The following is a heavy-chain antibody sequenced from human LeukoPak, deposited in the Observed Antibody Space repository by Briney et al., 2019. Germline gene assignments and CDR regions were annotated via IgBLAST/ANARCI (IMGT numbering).Heavy chain of an antibody. CDR3: ARVGGTTRDDY. D-gene: IGHD1-1*01. J-gene: IGHJ4*02. V-gene: IGHV3-7*01. CDR2: INGDGVEK. CDR1: GFTFSSYW. Sequence: GGSLRLSCAVAGFTFSSYWMGWVRQTPGKGLEWVANINGDGVEKYYVNSVAGRFTISRDNSKNSLYLQMNSLRVEDTAVYYCARVGGTTRDDYWGQGTLVTVSS.